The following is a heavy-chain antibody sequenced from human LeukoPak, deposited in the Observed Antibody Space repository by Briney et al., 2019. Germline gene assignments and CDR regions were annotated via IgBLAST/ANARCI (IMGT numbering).Heavy chain of an antibody. CDR2: ISSSSSYI. CDR1: GFTFSSYS. J-gene: IGHJ4*02. V-gene: IGHV3-21*01. CDR3: ARDSGIAVAGSLDY. Sequence: GGSLRLSCAASGFTFSSYSMNWVRQAPGRGLEWVSSISSSSSYIYYADSVKGRFTISRDNAKNSLYLQMNSLRAEDTAVYYCARDSGIAVAGSLDYWGQGTLVTVSS. D-gene: IGHD6-19*01.